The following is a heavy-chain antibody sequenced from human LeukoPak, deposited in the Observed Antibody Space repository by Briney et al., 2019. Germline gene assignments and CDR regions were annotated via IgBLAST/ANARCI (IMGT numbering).Heavy chain of an antibody. CDR1: GFTFSNYG. J-gene: IGHJ4*02. Sequence: GGSLRLSCAASGFTFSNYGMSWVRQAPGKGLEWVSIISNSGGSTYYADSVKGRFTISRDNSKNTLYLQMTSLRAEDMAVYYCAKDPRSGGSCYSADYWGQGTLVTVSS. CDR3: AKDPRSGGSCYSADY. V-gene: IGHV3-23*01. D-gene: IGHD2-15*01. CDR2: ISNSGGST.